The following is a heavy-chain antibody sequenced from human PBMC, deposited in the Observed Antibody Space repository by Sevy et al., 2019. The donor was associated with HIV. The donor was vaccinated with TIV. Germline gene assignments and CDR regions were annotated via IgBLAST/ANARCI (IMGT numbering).Heavy chain of an antibody. Sequence: GGSLRLSCAVSGFPVRSNYISWVRQAPGKGLEWVSTIYAGGNTYYAYSVKGRFSISRDNSKNIVYLQINSLRGENTAVYYCARETVSGYNLWGQGTLVTVSS. CDR1: GFPVRSNY. V-gene: IGHV3-53*01. CDR2: IYAGGNT. J-gene: IGHJ4*02. D-gene: IGHD5-12*01. CDR3: ARETVSGYNL.